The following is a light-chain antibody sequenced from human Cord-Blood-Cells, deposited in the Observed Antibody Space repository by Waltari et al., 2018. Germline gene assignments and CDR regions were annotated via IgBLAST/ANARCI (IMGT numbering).Light chain of an antibody. J-gene: IGKJ3*01. Sequence: EIVLTQSPATLTLSPGERATLSCRASQRVSSYLAWYQQKPGQAPRLLIYDASNSATGIPARFSGSGSGTDFTLTISSLEPEDFAVYYCQQRSNWPFTLGPGTKVDIK. V-gene: IGKV3-11*01. CDR2: DAS. CDR1: QRVSSY. CDR3: QQRSNWPFT.